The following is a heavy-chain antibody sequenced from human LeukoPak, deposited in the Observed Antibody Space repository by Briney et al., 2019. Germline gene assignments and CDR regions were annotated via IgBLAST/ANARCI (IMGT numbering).Heavy chain of an antibody. CDR1: GYTFTGYG. V-gene: IGHV1-18*01. CDR3: AREVNYAVRGVVDY. Sequence: ASVKVSCKASGYTFTGYGISWVRQAPGQGLEWMGWISAYNGNTNYAQKLQGRVTMTTDTSTSTAYMELRSLRSDDTAVYYCAREVNYAVRGVVDYWGQGTLVTVSS. J-gene: IGHJ4*02. CDR2: ISAYNGNT. D-gene: IGHD3-10*01.